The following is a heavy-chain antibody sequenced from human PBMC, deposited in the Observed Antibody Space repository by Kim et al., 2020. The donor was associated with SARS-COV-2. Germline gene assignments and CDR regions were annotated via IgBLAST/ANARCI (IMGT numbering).Heavy chain of an antibody. CDR1: GGSISSYY. CDR3: ARTPIAVAEYWYFDL. V-gene: IGHV4-59*01. CDR2: IYYSGST. J-gene: IGHJ2*01. D-gene: IGHD6-19*01. Sequence: SETLSLTCTVSGGSISSYYWSWIRQPPGKGLEWIGYIYYSGSTNYNPSLKSRVTISVDTSKNQFSLKLSSVTAADTAVYYCARTPIAVAEYWYFDLWGRGTLVTVSS.